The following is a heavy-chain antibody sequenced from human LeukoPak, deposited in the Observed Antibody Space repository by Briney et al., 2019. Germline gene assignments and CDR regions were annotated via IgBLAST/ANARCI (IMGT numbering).Heavy chain of an antibody. CDR1: GFRFGGST. CDR3: ARDASIGLDV. V-gene: IGHV3-21*01. J-gene: IGHJ6*02. D-gene: IGHD3-9*01. CDR2: FSDSGNT. Sequence: GGSLRLSCAASGFRFGGSTISWVRQAPGKGLQWVSSFSDSGNTYYAESLKGRITVSRDNAKNSLFLQMNSLRADDTAVYYCARDASIGLDVWGHGTTVTVSS.